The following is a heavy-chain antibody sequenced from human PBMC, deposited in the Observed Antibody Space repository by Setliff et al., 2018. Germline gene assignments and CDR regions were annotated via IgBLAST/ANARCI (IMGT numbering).Heavy chain of an antibody. CDR3: ARGPLLRYYDSSGPIDY. Sequence: KTSETLSLTCAVSANTLSTSYYWGWVRQPPGKGLEWIGDIYKGGSTYYNPSLRSRVPMSVDTSKNQFSLKLSSVTAADTAVYYCARGPLLRYYDSSGPIDYWGQGTLVTVSS. J-gene: IGHJ4*02. V-gene: IGHV4-38-2*01. D-gene: IGHD3-22*01. CDR1: ANTLSTSYY. CDR2: IYKGGST.